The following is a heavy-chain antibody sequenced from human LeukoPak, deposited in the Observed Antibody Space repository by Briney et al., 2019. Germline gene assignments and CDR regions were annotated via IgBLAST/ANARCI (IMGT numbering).Heavy chain of an antibody. CDR1: GFSLSSYW. J-gene: IGHJ4*02. CDR3: ARRQYRSSWYYFDY. V-gene: IGHV3-74*01. D-gene: IGHD6-13*01. CDR2: INSDGSTT. Sequence: GGSLRLSCAASGFSLSSYWMHWVRQAPGKGLVWVSRINSDGSTTNYADSVKGRFTISRDNAKNTLYLQMNSLRAEDTAVYYCARRQYRSSWYYFDYWGQGSLVTVSS.